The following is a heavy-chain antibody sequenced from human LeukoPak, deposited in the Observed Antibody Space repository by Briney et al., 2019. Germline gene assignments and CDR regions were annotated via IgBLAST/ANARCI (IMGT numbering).Heavy chain of an antibody. Sequence: ASVKVSCKVSGYTLTELSMHWVRQAPGKGLEWMGGFDPEDGETIYAQKFQGRVTMTEDTSTDTAYMELSSLRSEDTAVYYCATINLKAIAAGDAFDIWGQGTMVTVSS. CDR1: GYTLTELS. D-gene: IGHD6-13*01. CDR3: ATINLKAIAAGDAFDI. V-gene: IGHV1-24*01. J-gene: IGHJ3*02. CDR2: FDPEDGET.